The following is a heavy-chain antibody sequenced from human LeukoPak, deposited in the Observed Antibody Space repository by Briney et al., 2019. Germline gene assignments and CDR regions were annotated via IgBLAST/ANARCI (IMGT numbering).Heavy chain of an antibody. CDR3: AKGSHYYGSGSYALYY. CDR2: ISGDGGST. V-gene: IGHV3-43*02. J-gene: IGHJ4*02. CDR1: GFTFDDYA. D-gene: IGHD3-10*01. Sequence: PGGSLRLSCAASGFTFDDYAMHWVRQAPGKGLEWVSLISGDGGSTYYADSVKGRSTISRDNSKNSLYLQMNSLRTEDTALYYCAKGSHYYGSGSYALYYWGQGTLVTVSS.